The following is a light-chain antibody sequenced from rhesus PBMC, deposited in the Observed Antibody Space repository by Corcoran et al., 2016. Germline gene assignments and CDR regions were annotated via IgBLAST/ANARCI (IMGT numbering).Light chain of an antibody. CDR2: GAS. Sequence: EIVVTQSPATLSLSPGERGTLSCRASQSVGGYLAWYQQRPGQAPWLLIYGASIRATGIPDRFRGRGSVTDFTLTISRLEPEDIGVYYCQQSSDLWTFGQGTKVEIK. CDR1: QSVGGY. CDR3: QQSSDLWT. J-gene: IGKJ1*01. V-gene: IGKV3-24*04.